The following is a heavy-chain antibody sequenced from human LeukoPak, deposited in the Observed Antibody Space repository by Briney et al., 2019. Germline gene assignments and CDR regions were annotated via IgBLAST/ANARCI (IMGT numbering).Heavy chain of an antibody. V-gene: IGHV3-9*03. Sequence: GGSLRLSCAASGFTFDDYAMHWVRQAPGKGLEWVSGISWNSGSIGYADSGKGRFTISRDNAKNSLYLQMNSLRAEDMALYYCAKAKGSLLWFGELSLDYWGQGTLVTVSS. J-gene: IGHJ4*02. D-gene: IGHD3-10*01. CDR3: AKAKGSLLWFGELSLDY. CDR2: ISWNSGSI. CDR1: GFTFDDYA.